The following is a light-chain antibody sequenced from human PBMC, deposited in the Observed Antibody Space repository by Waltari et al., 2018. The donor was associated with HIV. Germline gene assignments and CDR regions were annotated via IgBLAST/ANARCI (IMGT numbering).Light chain of an antibody. J-gene: IGLJ3*02. CDR1: TSTIGNAY. CDR2: DNN. V-gene: IGLV1-51*01. Sequence: QSVLTQPPSVSAAPGQKVTISCSGSTSTIGNAYVSWYQHVPGAAPRLLIYDNNKRPSGIPDRFSGSRSGTSATLGITGLQTGDEAHYYCGTWDRSLSAAVFGGGTKLTVL. CDR3: GTWDRSLSAAV.